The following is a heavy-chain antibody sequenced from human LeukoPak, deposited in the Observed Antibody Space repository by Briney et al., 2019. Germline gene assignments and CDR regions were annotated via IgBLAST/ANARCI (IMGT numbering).Heavy chain of an antibody. D-gene: IGHD6-19*01. J-gene: IGHJ4*02. Sequence: PSETLSLTCAVYGGSFSGYYWSWIRQPPGKGLEWIGYIYYSGSTNYNPSLKSRVTISVDTSKNQFSLKLSSVTAADTAVYYCARTDGVSGWYFYYFDYWGQGTLVTVSS. CDR2: IYYSGST. V-gene: IGHV4-59*08. CDR1: GGSFSGYY. CDR3: ARTDGVSGWYFYYFDY.